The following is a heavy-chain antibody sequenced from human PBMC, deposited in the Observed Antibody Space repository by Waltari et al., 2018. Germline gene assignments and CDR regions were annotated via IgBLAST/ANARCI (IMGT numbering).Heavy chain of an antibody. CDR1: GFPFSTYA. J-gene: IGHJ4*02. V-gene: IGHV3-23*01. CDR3: AKDKIPRTADAGTLFDL. Sequence: EVQLLDYGGGLVQPGGSLQLSCAASGFPFSTYAMSWDRQAPGRGPEWVSAISGSGGGTYYADSVKGRFIISRDNSKNTLYLEMNSLRAEDTAVYFCAKDKIPRTADAGTLFDLWGQGTLVTVSS. CDR2: ISGSGGGT. D-gene: IGHD6-13*01.